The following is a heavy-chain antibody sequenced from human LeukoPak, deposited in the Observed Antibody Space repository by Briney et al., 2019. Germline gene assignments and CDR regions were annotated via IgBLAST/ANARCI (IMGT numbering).Heavy chain of an antibody. D-gene: IGHD1-26*01. J-gene: IGHJ6*03. V-gene: IGHV4-59*01. Sequence: SETLSLTCTVSGGSINNYYWTCIRQPPGKGLEWIGHLSLSGTTNYNPSINSRVTISLDTSNNPLSLKLTSVTAADTAVYYCARISPSSGTYWGSLYYYMDVWGKGTTVTVSS. CDR2: LSLSGTT. CDR1: GGSINNYY. CDR3: ARISPSSGTYWGSLYYYMDV.